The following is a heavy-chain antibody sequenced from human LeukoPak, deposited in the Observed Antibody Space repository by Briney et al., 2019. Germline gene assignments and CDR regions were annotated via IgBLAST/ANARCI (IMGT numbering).Heavy chain of an antibody. CDR3: ARGFSELDPFDY. Sequence: GGSLRLSCAASGFTFSDYYMNWIRQAPGKGLEWVSYISSSGSTIYYADSVKGRFTISRDNAKNSLYLQMNSLRAEDTALYCCARGFSELDPFDYWAQGTLVTVSS. D-gene: IGHD3/OR15-3a*01. CDR1: GFTFSDYY. V-gene: IGHV3-11*04. J-gene: IGHJ4*02. CDR2: ISSSGSTI.